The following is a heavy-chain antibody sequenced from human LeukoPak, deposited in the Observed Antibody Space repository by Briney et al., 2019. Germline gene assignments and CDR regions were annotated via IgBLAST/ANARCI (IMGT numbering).Heavy chain of an antibody. Sequence: GGSLRLSCAASGFTFSGFSMSWVRQSPTKGLEWVANIKQDGSERYYVDSVKGRFTISRDNAKNSLSLQMNDLRVEDTAVYYCARAGSHWHYVYWGQGTVVTVSS. D-gene: IGHD3-10*01. V-gene: IGHV3-7*01. CDR3: ARAGSHWHYVY. CDR1: GFTFSGFS. CDR2: IKQDGSER. J-gene: IGHJ4*02.